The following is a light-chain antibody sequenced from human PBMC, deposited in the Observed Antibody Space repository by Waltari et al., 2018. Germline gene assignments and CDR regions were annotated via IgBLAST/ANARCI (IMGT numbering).Light chain of an antibody. CDR2: DVT. V-gene: IGLV2-14*01. CDR3: SSFTTSSTLV. CDR1: SSDVGAYNH. Sequence: QSALTQPASVSGSPGQSIAISCTGTSSDVGAYNHVSWYQQHPGKAPKFVIYDVTQRPSGVSDRFPGSKSGNTASLTISGLQAEDEADYYCSSFTTSSTLVFGGGTKLTVL. J-gene: IGLJ2*01.